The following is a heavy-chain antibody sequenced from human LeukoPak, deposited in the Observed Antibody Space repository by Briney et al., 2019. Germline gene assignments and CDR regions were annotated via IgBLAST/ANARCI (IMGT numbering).Heavy chain of an antibody. CDR2: IKQDGSEK. V-gene: IGHV3-7*01. CDR1: GFTFSSYL. CDR3: ARDPGYSYASYYYYYYDMDV. Sequence: PGGCLRLSRAASGFTFSSYLMSWVRRAPGKGLEGVGNIKQDGSEKYYVDYEKGRFTISRDNAKNSLYLQMNSLRAEDTAVYSCARDPGYSYASYYYYYYDMDVWGKGTPVTVSS. J-gene: IGHJ6*03. D-gene: IGHD5-18*01.